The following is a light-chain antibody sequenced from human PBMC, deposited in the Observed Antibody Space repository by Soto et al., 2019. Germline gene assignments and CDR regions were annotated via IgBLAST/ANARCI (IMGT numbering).Light chain of an antibody. Sequence: QSALTQPASVSGSPGQSITISCTGTSSDVGGYNYVSWYQQHPGKAPKLMIYHVSNRPSGVSNRSSGSKSGNTASLTISGLQAEDEADYYCSSYASSSTLYVFGAGTKLTVL. CDR2: HVS. CDR1: SSDVGGYNY. V-gene: IGLV2-14*03. CDR3: SSYASSSTLYV. J-gene: IGLJ1*01.